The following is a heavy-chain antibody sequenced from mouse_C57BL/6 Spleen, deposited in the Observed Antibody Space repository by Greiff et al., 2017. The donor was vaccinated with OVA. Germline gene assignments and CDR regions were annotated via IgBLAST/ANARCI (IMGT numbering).Heavy chain of an antibody. V-gene: IGHV1-55*01. CDR3: APYGYPYYAMDY. CDR1: GYTFTSYW. J-gene: IGHJ4*01. Sequence: VQLQQPGAELVKPGASVKMSCKASGYTFTSYWITWVKQRPGHGLAWIGDIYPGSGSTNYNEKFKSKATLTVDTSSSTAYMQLSSLTSEDSAVYYCAPYGYPYYAMDYWGQGTSVTVSS. CDR2: IYPGSGST. D-gene: IGHD2-2*01.